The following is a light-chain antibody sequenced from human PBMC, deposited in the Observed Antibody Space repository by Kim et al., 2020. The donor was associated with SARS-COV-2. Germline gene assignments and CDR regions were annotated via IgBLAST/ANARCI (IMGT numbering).Light chain of an antibody. J-gene: IGLJ3*02. CDR3: SSYTSSSGLMV. CDR1: SSDVDDYNY. V-gene: IGLV2-14*01. Sequence: QSALTQPASVSGSPGQSHTISCTGTSSDVDDYNYVSWYQQHPGKAPKLMIYEVTKRPSGVSYRFSGSKSGNTASLTISGLQAEDEADYYCSSYTSSSGLMVFGGGTQLTVL. CDR2: EVT.